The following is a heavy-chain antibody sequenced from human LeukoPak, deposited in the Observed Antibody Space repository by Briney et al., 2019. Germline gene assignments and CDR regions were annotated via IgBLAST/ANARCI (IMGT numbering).Heavy chain of an antibody. J-gene: IGHJ4*02. CDR1: GFTFSSYA. CDR3: ANVVGATEDYFDY. Sequence: GGSLRLSCASSGFTFSSYAMSWVREAPGKGLEWVSAISGSGGSTYYADSVKGRFTISRDNSKNTLYLQMNSLRAEDTAVYYCANVVGATEDYFDYWGQGTLVTVSS. CDR2: ISGSGGST. D-gene: IGHD1-26*01. V-gene: IGHV3-23*01.